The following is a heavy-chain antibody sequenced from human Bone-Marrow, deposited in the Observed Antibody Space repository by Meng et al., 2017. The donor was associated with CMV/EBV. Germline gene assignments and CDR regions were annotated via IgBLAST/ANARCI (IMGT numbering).Heavy chain of an antibody. J-gene: IGHJ3*01. Sequence: ASVKVSCKASGYTFTSYYMHWVRQAPGQGLEWMGWINPNSGGTNYAQKFQGRVTMTRDTSISTAYMELNRLISDDTAFYYCARDQKGAGLLWFGESPGQNSFDVWGQGTMVTVSS. CDR2: INPNSGGT. CDR3: ARDQKGAGLLWFGESPGQNSFDV. V-gene: IGHV1-2*02. D-gene: IGHD3-10*01. CDR1: GYTFTSYY.